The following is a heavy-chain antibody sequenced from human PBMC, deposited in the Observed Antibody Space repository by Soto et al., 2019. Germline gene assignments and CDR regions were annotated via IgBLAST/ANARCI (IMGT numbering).Heavy chain of an antibody. CDR1: GYTFSSYY. V-gene: IGHV1-46*01. CDR2: INPSSGGT. D-gene: IGHD3-10*01. Sequence: ASVKVSCKASGYTFSSYYMHWVRQGPGQGLEWVGIINPSSGGTSYAPKFQDRITMTRDTSASTAYMELSSLRSGDTAVYYCARGVKLLWFGELSIGDAFDIWGQGTMVTVSS. CDR3: ARGVKLLWFGELSIGDAFDI. J-gene: IGHJ3*02.